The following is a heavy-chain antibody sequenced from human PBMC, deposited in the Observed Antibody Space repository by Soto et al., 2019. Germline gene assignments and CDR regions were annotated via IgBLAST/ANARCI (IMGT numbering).Heavy chain of an antibody. V-gene: IGHV1-69*13. Sequence: SVKVSCKASGGTFSSYAISWVRQAPGQGLEWMGGIIPIFGTANYAQKFQGRVTITADESTSTAYMELSSLRSEDTAVYYCASNIYYYYGMDVWGQETTVTVS. CDR1: GGTFSSYA. J-gene: IGHJ6*02. CDR3: ASNIYYYYGMDV. CDR2: IIPIFGTA.